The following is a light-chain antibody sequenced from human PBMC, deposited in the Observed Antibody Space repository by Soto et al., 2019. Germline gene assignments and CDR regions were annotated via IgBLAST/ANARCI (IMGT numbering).Light chain of an antibody. CDR3: QTWGTGILV. J-gene: IGLJ3*02. CDR1: SGHSSYA. Sequence: QLVLTQSPSASASLGASVKLTCALSSGHSSYAIAWHHQQPEKGPRALMKLNSDGSHTRGDGIPDRFSGSSSGAERYLTISSLQSEDEADYYCQTWGTGILVFGGGTKVTVL. V-gene: IGLV4-69*01. CDR2: LNSDGSH.